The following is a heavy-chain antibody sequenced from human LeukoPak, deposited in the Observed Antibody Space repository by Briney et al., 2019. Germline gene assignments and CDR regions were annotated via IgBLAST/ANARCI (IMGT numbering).Heavy chain of an antibody. D-gene: IGHD4-23*01. CDR1: GGSISSGGYS. V-gene: IGHV4-31*11. Sequence: PSQTLSLTCAVSGGSISSGGYSWSWIRQPPGKGLEWIGYIYYSGSTYYNPSLKSRVTISVDTSKNQFSLKLSSVTAADTAVYYCARDRDGGNSGFDYWGQGTLVTVSS. J-gene: IGHJ4*02. CDR3: ARDRDGGNSGFDY. CDR2: IYYSGST.